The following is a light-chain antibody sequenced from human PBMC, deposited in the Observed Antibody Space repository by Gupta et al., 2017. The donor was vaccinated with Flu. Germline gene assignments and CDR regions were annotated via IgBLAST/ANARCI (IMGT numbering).Light chain of an antibody. V-gene: IGLV2-14*01. Sequence: QSALTQPASVSGSPGQSITISCSGASSDFDPYNYVSWYQQHPGKAPKLIIYEVSNRPAGVSHRFSGSTSGDTASLTISGLQVEDEADYYCSSYTSNSAVIFGGGTKLTVL. CDR3: SSYTSNSAVI. CDR2: EVS. J-gene: IGLJ2*01. CDR1: SSDFDPYNY.